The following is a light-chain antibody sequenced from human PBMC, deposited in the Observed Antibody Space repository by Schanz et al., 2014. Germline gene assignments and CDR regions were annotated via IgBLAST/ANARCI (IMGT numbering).Light chain of an antibody. V-gene: IGLV1-51*01. CDR1: SSNIGNNS. CDR2: DNN. Sequence: QSLLTQPPSVSAAPGQKVTISCSGTSSNIGNNSVSWYQQFPGTAPKLLIYDNNKRPSRIPDRFSGSKSGTSATLGITGLQTGDEADYYCGTWDSSLSAGVFGGGTKVTVL. CDR3: GTWDSSLSAGV. J-gene: IGLJ3*02.